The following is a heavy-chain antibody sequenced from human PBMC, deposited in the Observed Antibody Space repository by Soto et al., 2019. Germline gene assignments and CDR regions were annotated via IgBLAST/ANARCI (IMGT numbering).Heavy chain of an antibody. CDR1: GFTFSSYA. V-gene: IGHV3-23*01. CDR2: ITGDGLTT. J-gene: IGHJ6*02. D-gene: IGHD3-3*01. Sequence: GGSLRLSCAASGFTFSSYAMSWVRQAPGKGLDWVSTITGDGLTTYDADSVKGRFTISRDNAKNSLYLQMNSLRAEDTAVYYCARDARVFGVVTLSYYYGMDVWGQGTTVTVSS. CDR3: ARDARVFGVVTLSYYYGMDV.